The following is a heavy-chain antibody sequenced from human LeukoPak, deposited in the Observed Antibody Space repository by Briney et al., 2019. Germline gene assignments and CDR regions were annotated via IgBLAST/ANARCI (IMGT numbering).Heavy chain of an antibody. D-gene: IGHD5-24*01. CDR1: GFTFSSYS. CDR2: ISSSSSSI. J-gene: IGHJ6*02. CDR3: ERDRAEESRDGYNYWDV. V-gene: IGHV3-21*01. Sequence: GGSLRLSCAASGFTFSSYSMNWVRQAPGKALEWVSSISSSSSSIYYADSVKGRFTISRDNAKNSLYLQMNSLRAEDTAVYYCERDRAEESRDGYNYWDVWGQGTTVTVSS.